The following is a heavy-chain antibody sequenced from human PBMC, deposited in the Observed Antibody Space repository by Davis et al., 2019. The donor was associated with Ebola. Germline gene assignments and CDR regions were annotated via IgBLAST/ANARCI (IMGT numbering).Heavy chain of an antibody. J-gene: IGHJ6*04. CDR1: GFTFSNYN. Sequence: GESLKISCGASGFTFSNYNMNWVRQAPGKGLEWVSSISSTSTYIFYAGSVRGRFTISRDNAKNSLYLQMNSLRAEDTAVYYCARDMGEGRWLQLIHYYYYGMDVWGKGTTVTVSS. CDR2: ISSTSTYI. V-gene: IGHV3-21*01. D-gene: IGHD5-24*01. CDR3: ARDMGEGRWLQLIHYYYYGMDV.